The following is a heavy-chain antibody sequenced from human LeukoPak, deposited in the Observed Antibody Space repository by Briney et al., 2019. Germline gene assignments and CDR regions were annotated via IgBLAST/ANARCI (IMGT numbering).Heavy chain of an antibody. CDR1: GGSITSGAYY. V-gene: IGHV4-39*01. J-gene: IGHJ4*02. CDR3: ARNRRSYDSSGYQNYFAY. Sequence: SETLSLTCTVSGGSITSGAYYWGWIRQPPGKGLEWIGSINYSGSTYSNPSLKSRVTISVDTPKNQFSLKLISVTAADTAVYYCARNRRSYDSSGYQNYFAYWGQGTLAIVSS. CDR2: INYSGST. D-gene: IGHD3-22*01.